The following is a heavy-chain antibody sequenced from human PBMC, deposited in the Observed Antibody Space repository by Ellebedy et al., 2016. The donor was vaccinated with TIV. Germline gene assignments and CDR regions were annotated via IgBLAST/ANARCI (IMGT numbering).Heavy chain of an antibody. V-gene: IGHV4-39*01. J-gene: IGHJ4*02. Sequence: MPGGSLRLSCTVSGGSISSSSYYWGWIRQPPGKGLEWIGSIYYSGSTYYNPSLKSRVTISVDTSKNQFSLKLSSVTAADTAVYYCAASTVTPGREDYWGQGTLVTVSS. CDR1: GGSISSSSYY. CDR2: IYYSGST. CDR3: AASTVTPGREDY. D-gene: IGHD4-17*01.